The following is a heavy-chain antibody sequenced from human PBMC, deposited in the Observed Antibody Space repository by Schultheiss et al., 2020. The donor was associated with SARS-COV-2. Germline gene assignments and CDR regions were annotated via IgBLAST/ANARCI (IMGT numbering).Heavy chain of an antibody. V-gene: IGHV5-10-1*01. CDR3: ARRPFRPAAIYYYYYYGMDV. CDR1: GYSFTSYW. CDR2: IDPSDSYT. D-gene: IGHD2-2*02. Sequence: GESLKISCKGSGYSFTSYWISWVRQMPGKGLEWMGRIDPSDSYTNYSPSFQGHVTISADKSISTAYLQWSSLKASDTAMYYCARRPFRPAAIYYYYYYGMDVWGQGTTVTVAS. J-gene: IGHJ6*02.